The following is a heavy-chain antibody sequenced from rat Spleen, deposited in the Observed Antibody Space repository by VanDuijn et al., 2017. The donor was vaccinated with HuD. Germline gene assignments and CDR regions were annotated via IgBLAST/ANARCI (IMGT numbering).Heavy chain of an antibody. CDR2: ITYDGSGT. D-gene: IGHD3-1*01. CDR3: TTDRAGSSPFVY. V-gene: IGHV5-31*01. J-gene: IGHJ3*01. CDR1: GFTFNNYW. Sequence: EVQLVESGGGLVQPGRSLKLSCVASGFTFNNYWMTWIRQAPGKGLEWVATITYDGSGTYYRDSVKGRFTISRDNAKSTLYLQMDSLRSEDTATYYCTTDRAGSSPFVYWGQGTLVTVSS.